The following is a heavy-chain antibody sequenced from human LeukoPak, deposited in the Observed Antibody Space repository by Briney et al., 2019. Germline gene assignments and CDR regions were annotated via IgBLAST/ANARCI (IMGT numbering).Heavy chain of an antibody. CDR3: TRSVRNGHIDY. CDR1: GGTFSSYA. D-gene: IGHD2-8*01. J-gene: IGHJ4*02. CDR2: MNPNNGNT. V-gene: IGHV1-8*02. Sequence: GASVKVSCKASGGTFSSYAISWVRQATGQGLEWMGWMNPNNGNTGYAQKFQGRVTMTRATSISTAYMELSSLTFEDTAVYYCTRSVRNGHIDYWGQGTLVTASS.